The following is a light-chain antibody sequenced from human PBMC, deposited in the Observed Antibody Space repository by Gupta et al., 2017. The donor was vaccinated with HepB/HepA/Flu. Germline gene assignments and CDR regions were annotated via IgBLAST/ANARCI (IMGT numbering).Light chain of an antibody. CDR2: GPS. J-gene: IGKJ2*01. Sequence: EIVLTQSPGTLSLSPGERATLSCRASQSVSTTYLAWYQQKPGQAPRLLIYGPSTRATGIPDRFSGSGSGTDFALTIDRLEPEDFAVYYCQQDYCSSYTFGQGTKLEI. CDR1: QSVSTTY. CDR3: QQDYCSSYT. V-gene: IGKV3-20*01.